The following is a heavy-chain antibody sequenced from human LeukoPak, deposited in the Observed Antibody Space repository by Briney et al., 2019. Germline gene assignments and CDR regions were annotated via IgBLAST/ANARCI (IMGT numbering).Heavy chain of an antibody. Sequence: GGSLRLSCAASGFTFRNYGMQWVRQAPGKGLEWVAVISYEASTTYYADSVKGRFTISRDNPRNTLSLQMNGLRPEDTAVYYCAKEGPGNYYSAYFDSWGQGTLVTVSS. V-gene: IGHV3-30*18. CDR2: ISYEASTT. D-gene: IGHD1-26*01. CDR3: AKEGPGNYYSAYFDS. CDR1: GFTFRNYG. J-gene: IGHJ4*02.